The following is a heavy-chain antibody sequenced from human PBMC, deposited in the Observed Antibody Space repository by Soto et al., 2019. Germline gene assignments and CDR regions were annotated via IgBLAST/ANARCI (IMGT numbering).Heavy chain of an antibody. CDR2: ISSSSSVI. CDR1: GFILSDCA. D-gene: IGHD7-27*01. Sequence: VQLVESGGGLVQPGGSLRLSCATSGFILSDCAMNWVRQAPGKGLAWVSYISSSSSVIDYADSVKGRFTVSRDNARNSLYLQMNSLRAEDTAAYYCARDLSWGSNWYYYMDVWGKGTTVTVSS. V-gene: IGHV3-48*01. J-gene: IGHJ6*03. CDR3: ARDLSWGSNWYYYMDV.